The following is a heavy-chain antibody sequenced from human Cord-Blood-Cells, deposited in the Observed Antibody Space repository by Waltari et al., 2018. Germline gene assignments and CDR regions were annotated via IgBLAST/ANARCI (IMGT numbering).Heavy chain of an antibody. CDR1: GSTFSSYS. CDR2: INSDGSST. D-gene: IGHD7-27*01. CDR3: ARVPLTGVWYFDL. Sequence: EVQLVESGGGLVQRGGSLSLSCAASGSTFSSYSPHSVRHAPGKGLVWVARINSDGSSTSYADSVKGRFTISRDNAKNTLYLQMNSLRAEDTAVYYCARVPLTGVWYFDLWGRGTLVTVSS. V-gene: IGHV3-74*01. J-gene: IGHJ2*01.